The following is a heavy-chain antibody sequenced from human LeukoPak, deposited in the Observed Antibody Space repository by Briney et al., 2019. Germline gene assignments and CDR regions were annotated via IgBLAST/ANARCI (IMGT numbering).Heavy chain of an antibody. CDR2: TSSDLNVK. D-gene: IGHD3-10*01. Sequence: SGGSLGLSCAASGSTFRNYVIHWVRQAPGKGLEWVAVTSSDLNVKLYADSVKGRFTISRDNSRSTLYLQMNSLRPEDTAIYYCAREGYYGSGSPPSLYFDYWGQGTLVTVSS. CDR1: GSTFRNYV. CDR3: AREGYYGSGSPPSLYFDY. V-gene: IGHV3-30-3*01. J-gene: IGHJ4*02.